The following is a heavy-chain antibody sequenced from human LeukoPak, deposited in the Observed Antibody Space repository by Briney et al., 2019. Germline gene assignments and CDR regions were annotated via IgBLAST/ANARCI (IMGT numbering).Heavy chain of an antibody. J-gene: IGHJ6*03. D-gene: IGHD2-15*01. CDR2: MNPKSGNT. Sequence: ASVKVSCKASGYTFTSYDINWVRQATGQGVAWMGWMNPKSGNTDYAQTFQGRVTMTRNTSISTAYMELSSLRSEDTAVYYCARGVRGCSGGSCYFGFNYYYYMDVWGKGTTVTVSS. V-gene: IGHV1-8*01. CDR1: GYTFTSYD. CDR3: ARGVRGCSGGSCYFGFNYYYYMDV.